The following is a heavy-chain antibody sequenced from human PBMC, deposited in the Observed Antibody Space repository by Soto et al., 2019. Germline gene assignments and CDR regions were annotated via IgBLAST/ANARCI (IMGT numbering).Heavy chain of an antibody. CDR3: ARDLYGSGSYYNVGFGY. J-gene: IGHJ4*02. CDR1: GGSISSGGYY. D-gene: IGHD3-10*01. CDR2: IYYSGST. V-gene: IGHV4-31*03. Sequence: QVQLQESGPGLAKPSQTLSLTCTVSGGSISSGGYYWSWIRQHPGKGLEWIGYIYYSGSTYYNPSLKSRVTISVDTSKNQFSLKLSSVTAADTAVYYCARDLYGSGSYYNVGFGYWGQGTLVTVSS.